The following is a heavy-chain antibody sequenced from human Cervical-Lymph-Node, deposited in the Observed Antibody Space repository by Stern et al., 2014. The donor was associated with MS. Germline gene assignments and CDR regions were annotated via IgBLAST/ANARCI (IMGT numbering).Heavy chain of an antibody. J-gene: IGHJ2*01. V-gene: IGHV1-24*01. CDR1: GYTVTEIS. CDR2: FDREDGET. Sequence: VQLVQSGAEVKKPGASVKVSCEVSGYTVTEISMHWVRQAPGKGLEWMGSFDREDGETSYAQKFQGRVTMTEDTSTDTAYMELSSLRSEDTAVYYCATDGSDSSSWPFDLWGRGTLVTVSS. D-gene: IGHD6-13*01. CDR3: ATDGSDSSSWPFDL.